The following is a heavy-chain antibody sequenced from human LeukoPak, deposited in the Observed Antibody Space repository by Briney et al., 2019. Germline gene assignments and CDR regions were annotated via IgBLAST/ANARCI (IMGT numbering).Heavy chain of an antibody. J-gene: IGHJ4*02. V-gene: IGHV3-23*01. CDR2: ISGSGGST. Sequence: GGSLRLSCAASGFTFSSYSMNWVRQAPGKGLEWVSAISGSGGSTYYADSVKGRFTISRDNSKNTLYLQMNSLRAEDTAVYYCARGPNTYYYDSSGYLYFDYWGQGTLVTVSS. D-gene: IGHD3-22*01. CDR3: ARGPNTYYYDSSGYLYFDY. CDR1: GFTFSSYS.